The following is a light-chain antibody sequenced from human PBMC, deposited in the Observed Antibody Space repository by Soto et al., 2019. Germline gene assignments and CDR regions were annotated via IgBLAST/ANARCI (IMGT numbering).Light chain of an antibody. Sequence: DIVLRQSPGTLALSAWERATLSCRASQSVSSNHLAWYQQKPGQAPRLLIYGGSSRATGIPVRFSGSGSETDFTLTITRLEPEDFAVYYCQQYSSSRTFGQGTKVDIK. CDR2: GGS. V-gene: IGKV3-20*01. J-gene: IGKJ1*01. CDR3: QQYSSSRT. CDR1: QSVSSNH.